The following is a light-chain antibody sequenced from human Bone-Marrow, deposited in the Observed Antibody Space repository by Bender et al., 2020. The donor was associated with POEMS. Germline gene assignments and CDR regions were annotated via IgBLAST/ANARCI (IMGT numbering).Light chain of an antibody. CDR3: CSYAGYNTLR. J-gene: IGLJ2*01. CDR2: DVT. Sequence: QSALTQPRSVSGSPGQSVTISCTGTRSDVGGYNFVSWYQQQPGKAPKLLIYDVTERPSGVSNRFSGSKSGNTASLTISGLQAEDEADYFCCSYAGYNTLRFGGGTKLTVL. CDR1: RSDVGGYNF. V-gene: IGLV2-11*01.